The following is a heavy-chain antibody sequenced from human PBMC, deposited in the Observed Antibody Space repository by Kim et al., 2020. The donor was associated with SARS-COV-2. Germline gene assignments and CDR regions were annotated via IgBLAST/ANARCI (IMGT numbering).Heavy chain of an antibody. V-gene: IGHV3-21*01. J-gene: IGHJ6*02. CDR2: ISSSSSYI. CDR3: ARDKAEWLLYGYGMDV. D-gene: IGHD3-3*01. CDR1: GFTFSTYT. Sequence: GGSLRLSCEASGFTFSTYTMNWVRQAPGKGLEWVSSISSSSSYIYYADSVKGRFTISRDNAKNSLYLQMNSLRAEDTAVYYCARDKAEWLLYGYGMDVWGQGTTVTVSS.